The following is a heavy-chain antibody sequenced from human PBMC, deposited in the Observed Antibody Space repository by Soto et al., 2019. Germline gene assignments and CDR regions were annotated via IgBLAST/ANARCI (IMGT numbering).Heavy chain of an antibody. D-gene: IGHD6-19*01. Sequence: ACLNISWKAAGYSFPNCWIGLVRQIPGEGLEWMGTIYPGDAETRYSPSFEGQVAFSVDTSINTAYMQWTSLKASDTAIYYCAIQQPLDSRAWYNWGQGTGVTVS. CDR3: AIQQPLDSRAWYN. J-gene: IGHJ4*02. CDR1: GYSFPNCW. CDR2: IYPGDAET. V-gene: IGHV5-51*01.